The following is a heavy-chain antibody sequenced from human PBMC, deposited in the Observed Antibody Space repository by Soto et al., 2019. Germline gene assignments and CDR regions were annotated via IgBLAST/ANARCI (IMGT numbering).Heavy chain of an antibody. J-gene: IGHJ5*02. Sequence: QVQLVQSGAEVKKPGASVKVSCKASGYTFSAHYVHWVRRAPGQGLEWMGRINPQSGGIHFAQKFKGRVTMTRDTSISTAFMELSRLTSDDTAIYYCARESSSGWAKWFDPWGQGTLVTVSS. D-gene: IGHD6-19*01. CDR1: GYTFSAHY. CDR3: ARESSSGWAKWFDP. CDR2: INPQSGGI. V-gene: IGHV1-2*02.